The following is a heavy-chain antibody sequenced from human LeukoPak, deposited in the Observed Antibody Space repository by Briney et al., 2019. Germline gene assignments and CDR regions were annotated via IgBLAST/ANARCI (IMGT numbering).Heavy chain of an antibody. CDR3: ARDFFDSSGHYYDAY. V-gene: IGHV3-21*01. D-gene: IGHD6-19*01. CDR2: ISGSSDHI. CDR1: GFTFSRYT. J-gene: IGHJ4*02. Sequence: GGSLRLSCVASGFTFSRYTMNWVRQAPGKGLEWVSAISGSSDHIHYADSMKGRFTISRDNAKNSLYLQMNSLTAEDTAVYCCARDFFDSSGHYYDAYWGQGTLVTVSS.